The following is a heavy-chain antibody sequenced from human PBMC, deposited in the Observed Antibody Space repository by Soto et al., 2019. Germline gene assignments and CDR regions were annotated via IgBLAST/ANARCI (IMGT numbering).Heavy chain of an antibody. D-gene: IGHD3-3*01. V-gene: IGHV4-34*01. CDR1: GGSFSGYY. CDR3: ARGRNDFWSGYYTGIGYYYYYMDV. J-gene: IGHJ6*03. Sequence: QVQLQQWGAGLLKPSETLSLTCAVYGGSFSGYYWSWIRQPPGKGLEWIGEINHSGSTNYNPSLKRRVTISVDTSKNQFSLKLSSVTAADTAVYYCARGRNDFWSGYYTGIGYYYYYMDVWGKGTTVTVSS. CDR2: INHSGST.